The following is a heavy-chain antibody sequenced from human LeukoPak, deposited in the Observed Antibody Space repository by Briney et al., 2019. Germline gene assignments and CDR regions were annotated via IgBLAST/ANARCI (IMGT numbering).Heavy chain of an antibody. D-gene: IGHD4-17*01. CDR2: IKQDGSEK. CDR1: GFTFSNYW. V-gene: IGHV3-7*01. CDR3: ARAVNRFSLFPE. J-gene: IGHJ4*02. Sequence: GGSLRHSCAASGFTFSNYWMSWVRKAPGKGLEWVANIKQDGSEKYYVDSVKGRFTISRDNAKNSLYLQMNSLRAEDTAVYYCARAVNRFSLFPEWGQGTLVTVSS.